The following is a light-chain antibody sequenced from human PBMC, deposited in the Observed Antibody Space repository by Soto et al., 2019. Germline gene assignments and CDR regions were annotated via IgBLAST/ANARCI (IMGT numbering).Light chain of an antibody. CDR2: DAS. V-gene: IGKV1-33*01. CDR1: QDINNY. Sequence: DIQMTQSPSSLSASVGDRVTITCQASQDINNYLNWYRHKPGKAPELLIYDASNLETGVPSRFSGGGSGTDFTFTISSLQPEDIATYYCQQYGNLLWTSGQGTKVEIK. CDR3: QQYGNLLWT. J-gene: IGKJ1*01.